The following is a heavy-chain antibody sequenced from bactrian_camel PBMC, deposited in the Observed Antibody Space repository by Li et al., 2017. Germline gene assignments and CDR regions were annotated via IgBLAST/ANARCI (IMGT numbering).Heavy chain of an antibody. J-gene: IGHJ6*01. CDR2: IGSDGSST. CDR1: EFTFSNYR. V-gene: IGHV3-2*01. CDR3: TTGVEFGY. Sequence: HVQLVESGGGSVQAGGSLSLSCAASEFTFSNYRMSWVCQAAGKGLEWVSRIGSDGSSTLYADSVKGRFTISRDNAKNTMYLEMNSLKSEDTALYYCTTGVEFGYWGQGTQVTVS.